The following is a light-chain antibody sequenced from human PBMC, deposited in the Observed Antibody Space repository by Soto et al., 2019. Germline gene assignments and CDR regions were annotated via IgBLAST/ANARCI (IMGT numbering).Light chain of an antibody. Sequence: DIQMTQSPSSLSASVGDRVTITCQASQDISNYLNWYQQKPGKAPKLLIYDASNLETGVPSRFSGSGSGTDSTFTISSLQPEDIAKYYCQQYDNLPLTFGGGTKVEIK. J-gene: IGKJ4*01. CDR3: QQYDNLPLT. CDR2: DAS. V-gene: IGKV1-33*01. CDR1: QDISNY.